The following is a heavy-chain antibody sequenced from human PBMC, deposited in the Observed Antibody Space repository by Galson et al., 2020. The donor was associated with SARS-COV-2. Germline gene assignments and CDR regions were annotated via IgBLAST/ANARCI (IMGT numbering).Heavy chain of an antibody. CDR3: ARDQEAVAGTIVFYMDV. CDR2: INAGNGNT. V-gene: IGHV1-3*01. Sequence: ASVKVSCKASGYTFTSYAMHWVRQDPGQRLEWMGWINAGNGNTKYSQKFQGRVTITRDTSASTAYMELSSLRSEDTAVYYCARDQEAVAGTIVFYMDVWGKGTTVTVSS. D-gene: IGHD6-19*01. CDR1: GYTFTSYA. J-gene: IGHJ6*03.